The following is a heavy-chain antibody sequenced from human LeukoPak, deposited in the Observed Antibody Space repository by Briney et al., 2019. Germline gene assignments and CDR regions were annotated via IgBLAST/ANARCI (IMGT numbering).Heavy chain of an antibody. V-gene: IGHV3-23*01. CDR1: GFTFSSYA. Sequence: GASLRLSCAASGFTFSSYAMSWVRQAPGKGLEGVSVISGSGGNTYYADPVKGRFTISRDNSKNTLYLQMNSLRAEDTAIYYCAKDGKGAPVAGTGYFDYWGQGTLVTVSS. J-gene: IGHJ4*02. CDR2: ISGSGGNT. CDR3: AKDGKGAPVAGTGYFDY. D-gene: IGHD6-19*01.